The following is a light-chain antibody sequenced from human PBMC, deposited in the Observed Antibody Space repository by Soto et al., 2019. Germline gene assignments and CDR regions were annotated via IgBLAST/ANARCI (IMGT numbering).Light chain of an antibody. V-gene: IGKV3-20*01. CDR2: DAS. CDR1: QSVSGTF. J-gene: IGKJ1*01. Sequence: EIVLTQSPGTLSLSPGERATLSCRASQSVSGTFLAWYQQKSGQAPSLLIYDASIRATGIPDRFSGSGSGTDFTLTISRLEPEDFAVYYCQHYGSSPQAFGQGTKVDTK. CDR3: QHYGSSPQA.